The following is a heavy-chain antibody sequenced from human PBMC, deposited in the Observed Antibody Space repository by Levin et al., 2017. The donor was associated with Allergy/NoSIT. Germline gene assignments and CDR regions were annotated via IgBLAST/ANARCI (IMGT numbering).Heavy chain of an antibody. CDR3: ARESREGEWEVLFDY. CDR2: ISSSGSTI. D-gene: IGHD1-26*01. CDR1: GFTFSSYE. J-gene: IGHJ4*02. Sequence: PGGSLRLSCAASGFTFSSYEMNWVRQAPGKGLEWVSYISSSGSTIYYADSVKGRFTISRDNAKNSLYLQMNSLRAEDTAVYYCARESREGEWEVLFDYWGQGTLVTVSS. V-gene: IGHV3-48*03.